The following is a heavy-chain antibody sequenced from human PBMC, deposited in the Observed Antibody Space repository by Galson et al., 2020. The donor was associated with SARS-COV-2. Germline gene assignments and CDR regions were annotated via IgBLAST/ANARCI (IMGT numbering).Heavy chain of an antibody. Sequence: GGSLRLSCAASGFTFSSYSMNWVRQAPGKGLEWVSYISSSSSTIYYADSVKGRFTISRDNAKNSLYLQMNSLRAEDTAVYYCASSPGDIVVVPVEYGMDVWGQGTTVTVSS. J-gene: IGHJ6*02. V-gene: IGHV3-48*01. CDR1: GFTFSSYS. CDR3: ASSPGDIVVVPVEYGMDV. D-gene: IGHD2-2*01. CDR2: ISSSSSTI.